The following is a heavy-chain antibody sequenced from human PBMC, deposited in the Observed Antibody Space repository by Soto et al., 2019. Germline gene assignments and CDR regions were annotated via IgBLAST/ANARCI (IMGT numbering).Heavy chain of an antibody. J-gene: IGHJ6*02. CDR2: ISSSSSYI. CDR3: ARDQVTGTTLYYYGMDV. CDR1: GFTFSSYS. Sequence: PGGSLRLSCAASGFTFSSYSMNWVRQAPGKGLEWVSSISSSSSYIYYADSVKGRFTISRDNAKNSLYLQMNSLRAEDTAVYYCARDQVTGTTLYYYGMDVWGQGTTVTVSS. V-gene: IGHV3-21*01. D-gene: IGHD1-7*01.